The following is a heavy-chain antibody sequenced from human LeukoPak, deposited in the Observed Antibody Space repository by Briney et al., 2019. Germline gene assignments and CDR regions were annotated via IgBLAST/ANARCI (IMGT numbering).Heavy chain of an antibody. CDR3: AKEGRTVYRRGFDY. J-gene: IGHJ4*02. V-gene: IGHV3-53*01. Sequence: GGSLRLSCTVSGFTVSSNSMSWVRQAPGKGLEWVSFIYSDNTHYSDSVKGRFTISRDNSKNTLYLQMNSLRAEDTAVYYCAKEGRTVYRRGFDYWGQGTLVTVSS. CDR2: IYSDNT. D-gene: IGHD3-16*02. CDR1: GFTVSSNS.